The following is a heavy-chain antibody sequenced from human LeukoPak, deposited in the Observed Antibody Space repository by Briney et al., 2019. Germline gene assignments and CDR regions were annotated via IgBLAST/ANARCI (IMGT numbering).Heavy chain of an antibody. CDR1: GGSISGYF. J-gene: IGHJ6*02. D-gene: IGHD2/OR15-2a*01. CDR3: ARHDPVGHFLRGMDV. CDR2: IYYTGST. V-gene: IGHV4-59*08. Sequence: SETLSLTCAVSGGSISGYFWSWSRQPPGKGLEWIGYIYYTGSTIYNPSLRSRVAMSVDVSKNQFSLDLTSVTAADTAVYYCARHDPVGHFLRGMDVWGQGTTVTVSS.